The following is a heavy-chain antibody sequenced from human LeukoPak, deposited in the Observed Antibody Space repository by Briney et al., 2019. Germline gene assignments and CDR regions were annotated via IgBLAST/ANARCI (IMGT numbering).Heavy chain of an antibody. CDR3: SRGNNYVDFDY. CDR1: GGSVSSGSYF. V-gene: IGHV4-61*02. CDR2: IHTSGST. Sequence: SQTLSLTCTVSGGSVSSGSYFWSWIRQPAGKGLQWIGRIHTSGSTEYSPSLKSRVTISVDTSKNQLSLKLSSVTAADTAVYYCSRGNNYVDFDYWGQGTLVTVSS. D-gene: IGHD4-11*01. J-gene: IGHJ4*02.